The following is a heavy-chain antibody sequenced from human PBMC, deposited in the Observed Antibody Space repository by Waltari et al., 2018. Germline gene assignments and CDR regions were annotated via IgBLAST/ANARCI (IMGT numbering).Heavy chain of an antibody. D-gene: IGHD2-2*01. CDR2: IIPVLGTT. CDR1: VATFSSYV. V-gene: IGHV1-69*05. Sequence: QVQLVQSGAEVKKPGSSVKVSCKASVATFSSYVITWVRQAPGQGLEWMGGIIPVLGTTNYAQKFQGRVTISTDVSTTTAYIDRSRLRSDDTAVHYCARGWLEVGPFDYWGQGTLVTVSS. CDR3: ARGWLEVGPFDY. J-gene: IGHJ4*02.